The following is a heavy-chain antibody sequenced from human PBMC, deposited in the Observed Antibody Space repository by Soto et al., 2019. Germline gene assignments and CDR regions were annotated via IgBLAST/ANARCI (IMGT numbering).Heavy chain of an antibody. CDR3: ARSIEYSSSWYFDY. CDR2: MNPNSGNT. J-gene: IGHJ4*02. CDR1: GYTFTSYD. V-gene: IGHV1-8*01. D-gene: IGHD6-13*01. Sequence: ASVKVSCKASGYTFTSYDINWVRQATGQGLEWMGWMNPNSGNTGYAQKFQGRVTMTRNTSISTAYMELSRLRSDDTAVYDCARSIEYSSSWYFDYWGQGTLVTVSS.